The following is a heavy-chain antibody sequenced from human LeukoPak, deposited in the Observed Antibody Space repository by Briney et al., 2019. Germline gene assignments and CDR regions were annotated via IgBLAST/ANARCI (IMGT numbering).Heavy chain of an antibody. CDR2: ISDTGRLS. J-gene: IGHJ4*02. V-gene: IGHV3-23*01. CDR1: GFTFSSSA. Sequence: GGSLRLSCAASGFTFSSSAMCWVRQAPGKGLEWVAAISDTGRLSYCADSVNGRFTISRDNSKNTLSLQMNSLRAADTAVYYCAKGGRRDGYSYASWGQGTLITVSS. D-gene: IGHD5-24*01. CDR3: AKGGRRDGYSYAS.